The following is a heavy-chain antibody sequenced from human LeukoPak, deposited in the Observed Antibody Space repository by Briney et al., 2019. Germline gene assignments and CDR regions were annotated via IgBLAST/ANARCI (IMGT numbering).Heavy chain of an antibody. CDR1: GFTFSSYG. V-gene: IGHV3-21*01. CDR2: ISSSSSYI. Sequence: GGTLRLSCAASGFTFSSYGMSWVRQAPGKGLEWVSSISSSSSYIYYADSVKGRFTISRDNAKNSLYLQMNSLRAEDTAVYYCARAPSYYYDSSGYYYFDYWGQGTLVTVSS. J-gene: IGHJ4*02. D-gene: IGHD3-22*01. CDR3: ARAPSYYYDSSGYYYFDY.